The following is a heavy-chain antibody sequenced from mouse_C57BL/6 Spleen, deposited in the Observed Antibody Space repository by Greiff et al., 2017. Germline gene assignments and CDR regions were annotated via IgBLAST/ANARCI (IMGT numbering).Heavy chain of an antibody. D-gene: IGHD2-4*01. J-gene: IGHJ4*01. V-gene: IGHV1-64*01. CDR2: IHPNSGST. Sequence: QVQLKQPGAELVKPGASVKLSCKASGYTFTSYWMHWVKQRPGQGLEWIGMIHPNSGSTNYNEKFKSKATLTVDKSSSTAYMQLSSLTSEDSAVYYGARWNYEYAMDYWGQGTSVTVSS. CDR3: ARWNYEYAMDY. CDR1: GYTFTSYW.